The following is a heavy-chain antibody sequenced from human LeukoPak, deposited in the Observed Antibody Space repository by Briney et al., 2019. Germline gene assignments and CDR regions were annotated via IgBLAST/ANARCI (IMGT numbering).Heavy chain of an antibody. CDR2: IYYSGST. D-gene: IGHD6-13*01. Sequence: PSETLSLTCTVYGGSISSGGYYWSWIRQHPGKGLEWIGYIYYSGSTYYNPSLKSRVTISVDTSKNQFSLKLSSVTAADTAVYYCARDRMEYSSSWYEYYMDVWGKGTTVTVSS. CDR3: ARDRMEYSSSWYEYYMDV. CDR1: GGSISSGGYY. V-gene: IGHV4-31*03. J-gene: IGHJ6*03.